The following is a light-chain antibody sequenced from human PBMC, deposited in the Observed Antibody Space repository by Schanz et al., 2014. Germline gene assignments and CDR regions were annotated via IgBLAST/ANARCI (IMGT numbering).Light chain of an antibody. CDR2: SAS. CDR1: QSVSTH. V-gene: IGKV1-39*01. CDR3: QQSYSSPFT. Sequence: DIQMTQSPSSLSASVGARVTITCRASQSVSTHLSWYQQKPGKAPTLLIYSASSLETGAPSRFSGGGSGTDFTLTISSLLPEDFATYYCQQSYSSPFTFGGGTKLEI. J-gene: IGKJ4*01.